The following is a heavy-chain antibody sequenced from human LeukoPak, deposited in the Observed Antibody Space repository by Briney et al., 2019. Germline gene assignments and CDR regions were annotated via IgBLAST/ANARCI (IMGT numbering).Heavy chain of an antibody. D-gene: IGHD5-24*01. J-gene: IGHJ5*02. CDR1: GYTFTSYG. CDR3: ARDLEEMATNRGYNWFDP. CDR2: IIPIFGTA. Sequence: SVKVSCKASGYTFTSYGISWVRQAPGQGLEWMGGIIPIFGTANYAQKFQGRVTITADESTSTAYMELSSLRSEDTAVCYCARDLEEMATNRGYNWFDPWGQGTLVTVSS. V-gene: IGHV1-69*13.